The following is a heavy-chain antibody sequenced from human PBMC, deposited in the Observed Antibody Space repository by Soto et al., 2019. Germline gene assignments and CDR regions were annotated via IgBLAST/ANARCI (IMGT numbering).Heavy chain of an antibody. CDR1: SGSISSSNW. V-gene: IGHV4-4*02. Sequence: QVQLQESGPGLVKPSGTLSLTCAVSSGSISSSNWWSWVRQPPGKGLEWVGEIYHSGSTNYNPSLKSRVTISVDKSKNQFSLKLSYVTAAETAVYYCAREYYSSSTSCRGWCRSGAFDIWGQGTMVTVSS. D-gene: IGHD2-2*01. CDR3: AREYYSSSTSCRGWCRSGAFDI. CDR2: IYHSGST. J-gene: IGHJ3*02.